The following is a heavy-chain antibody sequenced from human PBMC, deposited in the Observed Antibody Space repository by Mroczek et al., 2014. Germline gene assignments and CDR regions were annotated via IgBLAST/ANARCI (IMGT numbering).Heavy chain of an antibody. CDR3: AKXTRGSGWYYFDY. CDR1: GFTFDDYA. D-gene: IGHD6-19*01. J-gene: IGHJ4*02. CDR2: ISWNSGSI. V-gene: IGHV3-9*01. Sequence: EVQLLETGGGLVQPGRSLRLSCAASGFTFDDYAMHWVRQAPGKGLEWVSGISWNSGSIGYADSVKGRFTISRDNAKNSLYLQMNSLRAEDTALYYCAKXTRGSGWYYFDYWGQGTLVTVSS.